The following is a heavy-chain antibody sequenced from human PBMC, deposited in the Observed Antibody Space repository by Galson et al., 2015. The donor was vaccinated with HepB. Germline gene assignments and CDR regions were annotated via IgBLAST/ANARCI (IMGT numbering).Heavy chain of an antibody. CDR2: ITLIFDTT. CDR3: AKGSLTTFRNYFDY. V-gene: IGHV1-69*13. D-gene: IGHD4-11*01. CDR1: GGTLRGYA. J-gene: IGHJ4*02. Sequence: SVKVSCKASGGTLRGYAINWVRQAPGQGLEWMGRITLIFDTTYYAQKFQGRLTITADESTSTAYMELSSLTSEDTAVYYCAKGSLTTFRNYFDYGGQGTLVTVAS.